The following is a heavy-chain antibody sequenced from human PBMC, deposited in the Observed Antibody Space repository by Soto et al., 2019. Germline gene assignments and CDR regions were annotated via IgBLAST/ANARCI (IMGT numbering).Heavy chain of an antibody. Sequence: PGGSLRLSCAASGFTFSGYAMIWVRQAPGKGLEWVSAISGSGGSTYYADSVKGRFTISRDNSKNTLYLQMNSLRAEDTAVYYCAKISGLDYYDSSGYYQYYFDYWGQGTLVTVSS. J-gene: IGHJ4*02. D-gene: IGHD3-22*01. CDR2: ISGSGGST. CDR3: AKISGLDYYDSSGYYQYYFDY. CDR1: GFTFSGYA. V-gene: IGHV3-23*01.